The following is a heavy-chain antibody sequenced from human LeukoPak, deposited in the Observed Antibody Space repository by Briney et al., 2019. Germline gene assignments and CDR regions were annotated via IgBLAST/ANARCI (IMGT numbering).Heavy chain of an antibody. D-gene: IGHD5-18*01. CDR2: IYHSGRT. CDR3: ARPEEGRGYSYGPFDY. V-gene: IGHV4-38-2*02. CDR1: GYSITNNYY. J-gene: IGHJ4*02. Sequence: SETLSLTCTVSGYSITNNYYWDWIRQPPGKGLEWIASIYHSGRTYYNPALKSRVTISVDTSKNQFSLKLSSVTAADTAVYYCARPEEGRGYSYGPFDYWGQGTLVTVSS.